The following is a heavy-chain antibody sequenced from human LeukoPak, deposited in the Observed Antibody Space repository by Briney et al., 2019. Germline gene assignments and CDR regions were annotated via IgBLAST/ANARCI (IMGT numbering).Heavy chain of an antibody. CDR3: ARDKSGHWFDP. Sequence: EASVKVSCKASGYTFTGYYMHWVRQAPGQGLEWMGWINPNSGGTNYAQKFQGRVTMTRDTSISTAYMELSRLRSDDAAVYYCARDKSGHWFDPWGQGTLVTVSS. V-gene: IGHV1-2*02. CDR2: INPNSGGT. CDR1: GYTFTGYY. J-gene: IGHJ5*02.